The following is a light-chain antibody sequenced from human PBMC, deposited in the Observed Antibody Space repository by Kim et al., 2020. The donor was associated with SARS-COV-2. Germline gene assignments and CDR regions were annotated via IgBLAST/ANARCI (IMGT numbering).Light chain of an antibody. Sequence: QSALTQPASVSGSPGQSITISCTGTSSDVGAYKYVSWYQQHPGKAPELMIFDVSERPSGISNRFSGSKSGNTASLSISGLQAEDEADYYCSSYARSRSYVFGTGTKVTVL. J-gene: IGLJ1*01. V-gene: IGLV2-14*01. CDR3: SSYARSRSYV. CDR2: DVS. CDR1: SSDVGAYKY.